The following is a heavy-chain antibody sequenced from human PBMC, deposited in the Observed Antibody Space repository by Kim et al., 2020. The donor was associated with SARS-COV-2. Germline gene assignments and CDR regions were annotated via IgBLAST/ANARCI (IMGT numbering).Heavy chain of an antibody. Sequence: ASVKVSCKASGYTFTNYAMNLVRQAPGQGLEWMGWINTNTGNPTYARGFTGRFVFSLDTSVSTAYLQISSLKAEDTAVYYCARRERASKGAAPWGHYWGQGTLVNVSS. CDR2: INTNTGNP. J-gene: IGHJ4*02. D-gene: IGHD6-6*01. V-gene: IGHV7-4-1*02. CDR1: GYTFTNYA. CDR3: ARRERASKGAAPWGHY.